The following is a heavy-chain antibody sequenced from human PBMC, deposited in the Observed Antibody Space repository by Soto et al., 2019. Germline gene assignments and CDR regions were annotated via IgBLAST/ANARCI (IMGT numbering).Heavy chain of an antibody. CDR1: GGTFSSYA. Sequence: SVNVSCKASGGTFSSYAISWVRQAPGQGLEWMGGIIPIFGTANYAQKFQGRVTITADESTSTAYMELSSLRSEDTAVYYCARGGPTSQLARIFDDWGKGTLVTVS. J-gene: IGHJ4*02. V-gene: IGHV1-69*13. CDR2: IIPIFGTA. D-gene: IGHD6-6*01. CDR3: ARGGPTSQLARIFDD.